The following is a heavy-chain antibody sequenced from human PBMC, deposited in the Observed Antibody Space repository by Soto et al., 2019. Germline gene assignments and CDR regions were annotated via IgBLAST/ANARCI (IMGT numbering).Heavy chain of an antibody. CDR2: ISAYNGNT. Sequence: GASVKVSCKASGYTFTSYGISWVRQAPGQGLEWLGWISAYNGNTNYAQKLQGRVTMTTDTSTSTAYMERRSLRSDDTAVYYCAREKFGYCSGTSCYWCDYRGQGTLVTSPQ. D-gene: IGHD2-2*03. J-gene: IGHJ4*02. V-gene: IGHV1-18*01. CDR3: AREKFGYCSGTSCYWCDY. CDR1: GYTFTSYG.